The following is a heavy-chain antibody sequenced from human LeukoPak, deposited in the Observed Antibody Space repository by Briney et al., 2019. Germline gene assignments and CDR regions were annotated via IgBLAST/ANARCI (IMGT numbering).Heavy chain of an antibody. D-gene: IGHD3-3*01. Sequence: PSETLSLTCTVSGGSISSDNYYWSWIRQPAGKGLEWIGHIYTSGSTNYNPSLKSRVTISVDTSKNQFSLKLSSLTAADTAVYYCAREGYDSLWGQGTLVTVSS. J-gene: IGHJ4*02. CDR2: IYTSGST. CDR3: AREGYDSL. CDR1: GGSISSDNYY. V-gene: IGHV4-61*09.